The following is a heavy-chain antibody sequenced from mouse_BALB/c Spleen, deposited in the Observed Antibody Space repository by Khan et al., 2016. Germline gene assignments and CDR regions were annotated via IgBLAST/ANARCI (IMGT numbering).Heavy chain of an antibody. CDR1: GYTFTNFG. Sequence: QIQLVQSGPELKKPGETVKISCKASGYTFTNFGINWVRQAPGKGLEWMDWINTNTGETTYADDFKGRFAFSLETSASTAYLQINNLKNEDTATYFCATDITTVRATGRHYWGQGTTLTVAS. D-gene: IGHD1-1*01. CDR2: INTNTGET. CDR3: ATDITTVRATGRHY. V-gene: IGHV9-3-1*01. J-gene: IGHJ2*01.